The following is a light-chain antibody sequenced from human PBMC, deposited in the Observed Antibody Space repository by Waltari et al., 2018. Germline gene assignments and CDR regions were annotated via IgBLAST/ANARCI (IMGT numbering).Light chain of an antibody. J-gene: IGKJ1*01. CDR1: QSVRST. CDR2: GTS. CDR3: QQYDYWPWT. V-gene: IGKV3D-15*01. Sequence: IVMTQSPATLSLSPGESATLSCRASQSVRSTFAWFQQKPGQPPRLLIYGTSTRATGISARFTGSGSGTEFSLTISSLQPEDFATYYCQQYDYWPWTFGQGTRVETK.